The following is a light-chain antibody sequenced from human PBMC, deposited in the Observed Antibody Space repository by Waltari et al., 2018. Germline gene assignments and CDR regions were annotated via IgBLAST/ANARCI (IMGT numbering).Light chain of an antibody. CDR2: GAF. CDR3: QQYNNWPPLT. CDR1: QSVSSN. V-gene: IGKV3-15*01. Sequence: EIVMTQSPATLSVSPGERATLSCRASQSVSSNLAWYQQKPGQAPRLVIYGAFTRATGIPARFSGSWSGTEFTLTISSLQSEDFAVYYCQQYNNWPPLTFGGGTKVEIK. J-gene: IGKJ4*01.